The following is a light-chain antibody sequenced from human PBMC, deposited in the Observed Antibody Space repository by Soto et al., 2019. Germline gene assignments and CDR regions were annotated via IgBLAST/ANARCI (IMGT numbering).Light chain of an antibody. CDR1: QGISSY. CDR2: AAS. Sequence: DIQLTPSPSFLSASVVDRVTITCRASQGISSYLAWYQQKPGKAPKLLIYAASTLQSGVPSRFSGSGSGTEFTLTISSLQPEDFATYYCQQLNSYPTFGGGTKVDIK. J-gene: IGKJ4*01. CDR3: QQLNSYPT. V-gene: IGKV1-9*01.